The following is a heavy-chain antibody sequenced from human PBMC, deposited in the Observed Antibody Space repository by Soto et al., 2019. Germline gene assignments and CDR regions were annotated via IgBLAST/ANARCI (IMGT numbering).Heavy chain of an antibody. CDR2: MNPNSGNT. CDR1: GYTFTSYD. CDR3: AREKSAWFDP. D-gene: IGHD3-3*01. V-gene: IGHV1-8*01. Sequence: QVQLVQSGAEVKKPGASVKVSCKASGYTFTSYDINWVRQATGQGLEWMGWMNPNSGNTVYAQKCQCRVTMTRNTSISTAYMELSSLRSEGTAVYYCAREKSAWFDPWGQGTLVTVSS. J-gene: IGHJ5*02.